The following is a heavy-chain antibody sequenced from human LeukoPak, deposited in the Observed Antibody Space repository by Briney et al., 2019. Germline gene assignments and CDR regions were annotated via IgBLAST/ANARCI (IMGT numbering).Heavy chain of an antibody. V-gene: IGHV3-15*01. CDR1: GFAFSNAW. Sequence: PGGSLRLSCAASGFAFSNAWMSWVRQAPGKGLEWVGRIKSKTDGGTTDYAAPVKGRFTISRDDSKNTLYLQMNSLKTEDTAVYYCTTLYYYDSSGYPTGQHWGQGTLVTVSS. D-gene: IGHD3-22*01. CDR2: IKSKTDGGTT. CDR3: TTLYYYDSSGYPTGQH. J-gene: IGHJ1*01.